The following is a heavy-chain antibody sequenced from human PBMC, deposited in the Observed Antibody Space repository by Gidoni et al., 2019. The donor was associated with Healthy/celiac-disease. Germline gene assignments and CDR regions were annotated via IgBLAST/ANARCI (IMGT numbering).Heavy chain of an antibody. CDR1: GYTFTGYY. V-gene: IGHV1-2*02. CDR3: ARLVVITRGHAFDI. Sequence: QVQLVQSGAEVKKPGASVKVYCKASGYTFTGYYLHWVRQAPGQGLEWSGWINPNSGGTNYAQKFQGRVTMTRDTSISTAYMELSRLRSDDTAVYYCARLVVITRGHAFDIWGQGTMVTVSS. D-gene: IGHD3-22*01. J-gene: IGHJ3*02. CDR2: INPNSGGT.